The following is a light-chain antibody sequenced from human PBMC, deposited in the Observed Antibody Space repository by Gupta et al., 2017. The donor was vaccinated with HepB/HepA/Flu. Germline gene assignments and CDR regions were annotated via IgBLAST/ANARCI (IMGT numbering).Light chain of an antibody. J-gene: IGKJ3*01. Sequence: IVLTQSPGTLSLSPGERATLSCWASQYITSDYLAWYQQKPGQAPRLLIYGASSRANGIPDRFSGSGSGTEFTLTISRREPEDSAVYYCQQYVNSVLTFGHGTKVEIK. CDR3: QQYVNSVLT. V-gene: IGKV3-20*01. CDR1: QYITSDY. CDR2: GAS.